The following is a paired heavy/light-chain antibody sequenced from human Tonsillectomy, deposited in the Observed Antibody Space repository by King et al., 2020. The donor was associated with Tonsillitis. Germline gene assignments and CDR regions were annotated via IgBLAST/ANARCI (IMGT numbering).Heavy chain of an antibody. D-gene: IGHD3-9*01. Sequence: QVQLQESGPGLVKPSQTLSLTCTVSGGSISSGSFHWSWIRQPAGKGLEWIGRIYTSGSTNYNPSLESRVTMSVDTSKNQFSLKLSSVTAADTAVYYCARGGEILTGGSLFDPWGQGTLVTVSS. V-gene: IGHV4-61*02. CDR2: IYTSGST. CDR1: GGSISSGSFH. CDR3: ARGGEILTGGSLFDP. J-gene: IGHJ5*02.
Light chain of an antibody. CDR1: QSIDSH. V-gene: IGKV1-39*01. Sequence: DIQMTQSPSSLSASVGDRVTIACRAGQSIDSHLNWYQQKPGKAPKLLIYSASSLQSGVPSRFSGSGSGTGFTLTISSLQPEDFATYYCQQSCSTPHTFGQGTKLEI. J-gene: IGKJ2*01. CDR2: SAS. CDR3: QQSCSTPHT.